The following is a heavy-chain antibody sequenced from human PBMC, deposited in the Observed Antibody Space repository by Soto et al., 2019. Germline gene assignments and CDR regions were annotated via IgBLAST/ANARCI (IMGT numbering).Heavy chain of an antibody. V-gene: IGHV3-21*01. CDR2: ISSSSSYI. D-gene: IGHD3-3*01. CDR1: GFTFSSYS. CDR3: ARTYYDFWSGYYYYYYYMDV. J-gene: IGHJ6*03. Sequence: EVQLVESGGGLVKPGGSLRLSCAASGFTFSSYSMNWVRQAPGKGLEWVSSISSSSSYIYYADSVKGRFTISRDNAKNSLYLQMNSLRAEDTAVYYCARTYYDFWSGYYYYYYYMDVWGKGTTVTVSS.